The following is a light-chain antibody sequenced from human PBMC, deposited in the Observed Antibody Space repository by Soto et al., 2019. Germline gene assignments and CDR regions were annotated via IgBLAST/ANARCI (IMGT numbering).Light chain of an antibody. V-gene: IGKV3-20*01. CDR3: QQYMSSVT. Sequence: ELVLTQSPGSLSLSPGQRATLSCRASQSVDTTFFAWYQKKPGQAPRLLIYGASKRATGIPDRFSGSGSGTDFTRIISRLEPEDFAVYYCQQYMSSVTFGQGTKVEIK. CDR1: QSVDTTF. J-gene: IGKJ1*01. CDR2: GAS.